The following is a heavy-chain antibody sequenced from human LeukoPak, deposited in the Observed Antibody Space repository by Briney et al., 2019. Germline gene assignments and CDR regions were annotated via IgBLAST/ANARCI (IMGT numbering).Heavy chain of an antibody. D-gene: IGHD2-2*02. V-gene: IGHV3-7*01. CDR3: ARVRNYCSSTSCYSYYFDY. CDR2: IKQDGSEK. J-gene: IGHJ4*02. CDR1: GFTFSSYA. Sequence: GGSLRLSCAASGFTFSSYAMSWVRQAPGKGLEWVANIKQDGSEKYYVDSVKGRFTISRDNAKNSLYLQMNSLRAEDTAVYYCARVRNYCSSTSCYSYYFDYWGQGTLVTVSS.